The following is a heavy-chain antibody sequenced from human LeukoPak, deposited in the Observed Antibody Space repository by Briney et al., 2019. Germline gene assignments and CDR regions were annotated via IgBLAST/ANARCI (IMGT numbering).Heavy chain of an antibody. Sequence: SETLSLTCTVSGGSISSYYWSWIRQPPGKGLEWIGYIYHSGSTYYNPSLKSRVTISVDRSKNQFSLKLSSVTAADTAVYYCARRYSSSSPNYFDYWGQGTLVTVSS. CDR2: IYHSGST. CDR3: ARRYSSSSPNYFDY. J-gene: IGHJ4*02. CDR1: GGSISSYY. V-gene: IGHV4-59*12. D-gene: IGHD6-6*01.